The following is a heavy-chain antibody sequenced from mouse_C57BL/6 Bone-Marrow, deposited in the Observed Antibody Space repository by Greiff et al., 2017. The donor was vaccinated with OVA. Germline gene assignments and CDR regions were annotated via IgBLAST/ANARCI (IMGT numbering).Heavy chain of an antibody. CDR1: GYTFTSYW. V-gene: IGHV1-64*01. D-gene: IGHD2-3*01. CDR2: IHPNSGST. CDR3: ARRPPDGYWGYFDV. Sequence: VQLQQPGAELVKPGASVKLSCKASGYTFTSYWMHWVKQRPGQGLEWIGMIHPNSGSTNYNEKFKSKATLTVDQSSSTAYMQLSSLTSEDSAVYYCARRPPDGYWGYFDVWGTGTTVTVSS. J-gene: IGHJ1*03.